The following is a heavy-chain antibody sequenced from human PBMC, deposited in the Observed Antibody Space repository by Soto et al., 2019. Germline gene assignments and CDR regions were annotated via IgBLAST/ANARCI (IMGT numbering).Heavy chain of an antibody. CDR1: GFTFSSYG. Sequence: GGSLRLSCAASGFTFSSYGMHWVRQAPGKGLEWVAVISYDGSNKYYADSVKGRFTISRDNSKNTLYLQMNSLRAEDTAVYYCALDSSGYYYEEGPFDYWGQGTLVTVSS. D-gene: IGHD3-22*01. CDR3: ALDSSGYYYEEGPFDY. V-gene: IGHV3-30*03. J-gene: IGHJ4*02. CDR2: ISYDGSNK.